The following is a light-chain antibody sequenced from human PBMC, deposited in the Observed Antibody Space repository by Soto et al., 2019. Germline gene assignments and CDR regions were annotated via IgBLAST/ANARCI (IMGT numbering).Light chain of an antibody. CDR2: EGS. V-gene: IGLV2-23*03. CDR3: CSYAGSSTFDV. J-gene: IGLJ1*01. CDR1: SSDVVIYNL. Sequence: HSALTQPASVSGSPGQSITISCTGTSSDVVIYNLVSWYQQHPGKAPKLMIYEGSKRPSGVSNRFYGSKSGNTASLTISGLQAEDEADYYCCSYAGSSTFDVFGTGTKVTVL.